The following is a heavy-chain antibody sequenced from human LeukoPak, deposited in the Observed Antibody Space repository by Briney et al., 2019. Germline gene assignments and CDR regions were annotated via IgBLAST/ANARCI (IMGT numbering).Heavy chain of an antibody. D-gene: IGHD2-15*01. CDR1: GDSVSRNSAA. CDR2: TYNRYKWYN. J-gene: IGHJ5*02. Sequence: SHTLSLTCAISGDSVSRNSAAGNWVRQSPSGGLEWLGRTYNRYKWYNDYAVSVESRITINQDISKNQFSLQLSSVTPGDTTVHYCAREVRRVVRASGQRTPGIVSS. CDR3: AREVRRVVRA. V-gene: IGHV6-1*01.